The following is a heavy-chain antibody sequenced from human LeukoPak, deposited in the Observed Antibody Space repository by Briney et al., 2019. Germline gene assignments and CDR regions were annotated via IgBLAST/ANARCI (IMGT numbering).Heavy chain of an antibody. J-gene: IGHJ4*02. V-gene: IGHV3-21*04. CDR2: ISSDSSYI. CDR1: GFTFSDYT. Sequence: GGSLRLSCAASGFTFSDYTMTWVRQAPGKGLEWVASISSDSSYIDYADSVKGRFTISRDNSKNTLYPQMNSLRAEDTAVYYCARRAGAYSHPYDYWGQGTLVTVSS. D-gene: IGHD4-17*01. CDR3: ARRAGAYSHPYDY.